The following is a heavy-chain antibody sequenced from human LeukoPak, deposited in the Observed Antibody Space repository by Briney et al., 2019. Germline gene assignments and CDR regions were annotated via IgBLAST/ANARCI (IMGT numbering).Heavy chain of an antibody. CDR1: GFTFNNYA. CDR3: AKRCSGTSCYSFDY. V-gene: IGHV3-23*01. CDR2: ISTSGGTA. J-gene: IGHJ4*02. D-gene: IGHD2-2*01. Sequence: GSLRLSCAVSGFTFNNYAMSWVRQAPGKGLEWVSGISTSGGTAYYAESVKGRFTISRDNSKNTLYLQMNSLGAEDTALYYCAKRCSGTSCYSFDYWGQGILVTVSS.